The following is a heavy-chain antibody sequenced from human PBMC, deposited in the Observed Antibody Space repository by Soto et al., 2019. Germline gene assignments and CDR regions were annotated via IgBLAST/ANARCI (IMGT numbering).Heavy chain of an antibody. CDR3: ASTSYFDNSGSAN. CDR2: IYYTGST. D-gene: IGHD3-22*01. Sequence: PSETLSLTCTVSGGSISSDNYYWSWIRQPPGKGLEWIGYIYYTGSTYYNPSLKSRVIISIDTSKNQFSLKLSSVTDADTAVYYCASTSYFDNSGSANWGQGTLVTVSS. J-gene: IGHJ4*02. V-gene: IGHV4-30-4*01. CDR1: GGSISSDNYY.